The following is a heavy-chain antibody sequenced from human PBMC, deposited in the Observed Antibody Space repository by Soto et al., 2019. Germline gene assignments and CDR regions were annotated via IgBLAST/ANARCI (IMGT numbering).Heavy chain of an antibody. CDR2: IIPMFGTA. V-gene: IGHV1-69*13. J-gene: IGHJ4*02. CDR1: GGTFSTYA. CDR3: ARGWETVGTTTPFAY. Sequence: SVKVSCKASGGTFSTYAITCVRQAPGQGLEWMGGIIPMFGTANYAQKFRGRVTVTADESTSTAHMELSSLRSEDTAVYYCARGWETVGTTTPFAYWGQGTLVTVSS. D-gene: IGHD1-26*01.